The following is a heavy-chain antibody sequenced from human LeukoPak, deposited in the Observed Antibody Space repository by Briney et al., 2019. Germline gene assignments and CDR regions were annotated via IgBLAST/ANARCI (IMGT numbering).Heavy chain of an antibody. J-gene: IGHJ4*02. CDR3: ARDTLRRFDF. Sequence: GGSLRLSCAASGFTFSSNWMTWVRQAPGKGLEWVANMNQDGSEKYYVDSVKGRFTISRDNAKNSLYLQMNSLRAEDTAVYYCARDTLRRFDFWGLGTLVTVSS. D-gene: IGHD2-15*01. CDR1: GFTFSSNW. V-gene: IGHV3-7*04. CDR2: MNQDGSEK.